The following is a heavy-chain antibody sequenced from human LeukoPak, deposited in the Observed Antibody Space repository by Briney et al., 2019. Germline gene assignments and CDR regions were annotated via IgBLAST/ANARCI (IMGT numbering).Heavy chain of an antibody. CDR1: GFTFSSYS. Sequence: PGGSLRLSCAASGFTFSSYSMNWVRQAPGKGLEGVSSISSSSSYIYYADSVKGRFTISRDNAKNSLYLQMNSLRAEDTAVYYCARVGNWNPTIKIAVAGTDYYYYYMDVWGKGTTVTVSS. V-gene: IGHV3-21*01. CDR3: ARVGNWNPTIKIAVAGTDYYYYYMDV. CDR2: ISSSSSYI. D-gene: IGHD6-19*01. J-gene: IGHJ6*03.